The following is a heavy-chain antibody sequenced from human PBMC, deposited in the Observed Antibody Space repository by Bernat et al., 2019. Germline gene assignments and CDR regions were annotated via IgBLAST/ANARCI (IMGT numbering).Heavy chain of an antibody. V-gene: IGHV1-69*01. J-gene: IGHJ4*02. CDR1: GGTFSSYA. Sequence: QVQLVQSGAEVKKPGSSVKVSCKASGGTFSSYAISWVRQAPGQGLEWMGGIIPIFGTANYAQKFQGRVTITADESTSTAYMELSSLRSEDTAVYYCARESSGRKGSRYYFDYWGQGTLVTVSS. D-gene: IGHD1-26*01. CDR2: IIPIFGTA. CDR3: ARESSGRKGSRYYFDY.